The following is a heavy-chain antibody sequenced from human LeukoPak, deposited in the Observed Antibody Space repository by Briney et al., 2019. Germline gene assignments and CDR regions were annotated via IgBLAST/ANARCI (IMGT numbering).Heavy chain of an antibody. CDR2: TYDRWKWYN. Sequence: SETLSLTCAISGDSVSSNSAGWSCIRQSRTRCLECLVRTYDRWKWYNDYAVCVKSRITITPDTSKTQFSQQMNTATPECTGVYYGARDRIEVAGRQGGGLATWGQGTLV. V-gene: IGHV6-1*01. J-gene: IGHJ5*02. CDR1: GDSVSSNSAG. D-gene: IGHD6-19*01. CDR3: ARDRIEVAGRQGGGLAT.